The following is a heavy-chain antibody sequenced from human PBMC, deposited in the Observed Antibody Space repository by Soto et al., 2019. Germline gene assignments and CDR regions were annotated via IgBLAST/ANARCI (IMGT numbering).Heavy chain of an antibody. V-gene: IGHV3-23*01. CDR2: IIGGGGST. CDR1: GFTFSSYA. CDR3: ARRSSSWYFDY. D-gene: IGHD6-13*01. J-gene: IGHJ4*02. Sequence: EVQLLESGGGLVQPGGSLRLSCAASGFTFSSYAMNWVRQAPGKGLEWVSVIIGGGGSTYYADSVKGRFTISRDNSKNTLYLQMTSLRAEDTAVYYCARRSSSWYFDYWGQGTLVTVSS.